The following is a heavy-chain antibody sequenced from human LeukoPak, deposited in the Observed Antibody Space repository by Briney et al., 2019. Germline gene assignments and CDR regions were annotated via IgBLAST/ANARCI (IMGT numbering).Heavy chain of an antibody. CDR1: GGSISSYY. Sequence: PSETLSLTCTVSGGSISSYYWSWIRQPPGEGLEWIGYIYYSGSTNYNPSLKSRVTTSVDTSKNQFSLKLSSVTAADTAVYYCARARWRNWFDPWGQGTLVTVSS. V-gene: IGHV4-59*01. CDR3: ARARWRNWFDP. J-gene: IGHJ5*02. D-gene: IGHD4-23*01. CDR2: IYYSGST.